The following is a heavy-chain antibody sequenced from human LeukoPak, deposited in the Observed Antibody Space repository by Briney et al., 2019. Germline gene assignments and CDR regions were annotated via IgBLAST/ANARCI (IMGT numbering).Heavy chain of an antibody. CDR3: ARDPGSSAFDY. Sequence: GGSLRLSCAASGFTFTNYWMTWVRQAPGKGLEFVANINQDENVKNYVDSVKGRFTISRENAENSLHLQMNSLRVEDTAVYYCARDPGSSAFDYWGQGTLVTVSS. CDR2: INQDENVK. J-gene: IGHJ4*02. V-gene: IGHV3-7*01. D-gene: IGHD5/OR15-5a*01. CDR1: GFTFTNYW.